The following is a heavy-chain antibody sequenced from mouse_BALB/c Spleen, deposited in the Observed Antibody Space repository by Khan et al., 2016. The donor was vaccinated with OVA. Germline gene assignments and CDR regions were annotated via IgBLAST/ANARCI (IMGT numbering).Heavy chain of an antibody. CDR2: ISSDSNTI. V-gene: IGHV5-17*02. Sequence: EVELVESGGGLVQSGGSRKLSCAASGFTFTSYGMHWIRQAPEKGLEWVAYISSDSNTIYYADIVKGRFTISRDNPKNTLFLQMTSLRSGDTAMYCCATAYFYGYYFDYWGQGTTLTVSS. D-gene: IGHD1-1*01. J-gene: IGHJ2*01. CDR3: ATAYFYGYYFDY. CDR1: GFTFTSYG.